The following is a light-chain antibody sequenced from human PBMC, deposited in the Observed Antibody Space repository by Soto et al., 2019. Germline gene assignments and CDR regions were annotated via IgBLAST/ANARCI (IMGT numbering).Light chain of an antibody. CDR2: DAS. J-gene: IGKJ1*01. V-gene: IGKV1-5*01. CDR3: QHYHTYWT. CDR1: QSISSW. Sequence: DIQMTQSPSTLSASVGDRVTITCRASQSISSWLAWYQQKPGKAPKLLIYDASSLESGVPSRFSGSGSGTEFTLTISSLQPDDFVTYSCQHYHTYWTFGQGTKVDIK.